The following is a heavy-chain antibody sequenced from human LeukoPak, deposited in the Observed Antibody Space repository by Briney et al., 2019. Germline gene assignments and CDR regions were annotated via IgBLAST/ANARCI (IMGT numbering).Heavy chain of an antibody. Sequence: SETLSLTCTVSGGSISSYYWSWIRQPPGKGLEWIGYIYYSGSTNYNPSLKSRVTISVDTSKNQFSLKLSPVTAADTAVYYCARHRPHYYDSSGYYLYYFDYWGQGTLVTVSS. V-gene: IGHV4-59*08. D-gene: IGHD3-22*01. CDR3: ARHRPHYYDSSGYYLYYFDY. CDR2: IYYSGST. CDR1: GGSISSYY. J-gene: IGHJ4*02.